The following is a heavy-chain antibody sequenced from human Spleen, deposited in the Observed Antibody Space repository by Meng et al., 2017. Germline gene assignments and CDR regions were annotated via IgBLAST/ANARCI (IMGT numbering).Heavy chain of an antibody. J-gene: IGHJ1*01. CDR3: AGDVSFGYSSGWYHPREGFQH. D-gene: IGHD6-19*01. Sequence: ESLKISCAFSGYSISSGYYWGWIRQPPGKGLEWIGSIYHSGSTYYNPSLKRRVTISVDTSKNQFSLKLSSVTAADTAVYYCAGDVSFGYSSGWYHPREGFQHWGQGTLVTVSS. CDR1: GYSISSGYY. CDR2: IYHSGST. V-gene: IGHV4-38-2*02.